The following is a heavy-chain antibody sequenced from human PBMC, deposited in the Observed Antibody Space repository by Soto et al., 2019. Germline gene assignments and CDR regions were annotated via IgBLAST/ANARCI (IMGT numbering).Heavy chain of an antibody. CDR3: ARGPYCISTSCYSTYYYYYGMDV. D-gene: IGHD2-2*01. CDR1: GYSFTSYW. CDR2: IDPSDSYT. V-gene: IGHV5-10-1*01. Sequence: GESLKISCKGSGYSFTSYWISWVRQMPGKGLEWMGRIDPSDSYTNYSPSFQGHVTISADKSISTAYLQWSSLKASDTAMYYCARGPYCISTSCYSTYYYYYGMDVWGQGTTVTVSS. J-gene: IGHJ6*02.